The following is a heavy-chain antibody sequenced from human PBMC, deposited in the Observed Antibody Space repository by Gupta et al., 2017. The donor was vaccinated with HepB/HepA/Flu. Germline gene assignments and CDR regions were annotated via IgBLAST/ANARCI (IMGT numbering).Heavy chain of an antibody. CDR1: GFTVSSNY. CDR3: ARMVAYCGGDCYSGVPYYFDY. CDR2: IYSGGST. J-gene: IGHJ4*02. D-gene: IGHD2-21*02. V-gene: IGHV3-66*01. Sequence: EVQLVESGGGLVQPGGSLRLSCAASGFTVSSNYMSWVRQAPGKGLEWVSVIYSGGSTYYADSVKGRFTISRDNSKNTLYLQMNSLRAEDTAVYYCARMVAYCGGDCYSGVPYYFDYWGQGTLVTVSS.